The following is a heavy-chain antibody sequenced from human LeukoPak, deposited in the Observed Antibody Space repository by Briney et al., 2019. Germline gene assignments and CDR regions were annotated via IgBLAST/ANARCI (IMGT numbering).Heavy chain of an antibody. D-gene: IGHD3-22*01. J-gene: IGHJ4*02. CDR2: IIPIFGTA. Sequence: SVKVSCKASGGTFSSYAISWVRQAPGQGFEWMGGIIPIFGTANYAQKFQGRVTITADESTSTAYMELSSLRSEDTAVYYCARKRNLNYYDSSGYYINWGQGTLVTVSS. CDR3: ARKRNLNYYDSSGYYIN. CDR1: GGTFSSYA. V-gene: IGHV1-69*13.